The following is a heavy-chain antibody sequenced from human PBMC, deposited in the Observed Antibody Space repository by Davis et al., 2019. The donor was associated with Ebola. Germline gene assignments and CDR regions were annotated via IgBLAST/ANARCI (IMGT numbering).Heavy chain of an antibody. D-gene: IGHD2-2*02. CDR2: IYHSGST. CDR1: GYSITAGYY. CDR3: TRYCSSTSCYTARGDY. V-gene: IGHV4-38-2*01. J-gene: IGHJ4*02. Sequence: SETLSLTCAVSGYSITAGYYWGWIRQPPGKGLEWIGSIYHSGSTYYNPSLKSRVTISVDTSKNQFSLKLSSVTAADTAVYYCTRYCSSTSCYTARGDYWGQGTLVTVSS.